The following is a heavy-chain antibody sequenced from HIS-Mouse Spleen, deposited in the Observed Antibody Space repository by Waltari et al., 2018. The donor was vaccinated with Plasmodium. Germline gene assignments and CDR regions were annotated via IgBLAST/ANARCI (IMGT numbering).Heavy chain of an antibody. J-gene: IGHJ4*02. CDR2: IYYGGST. D-gene: IGHD1-7*01. V-gene: IGHV4-39*07. CDR1: GGSISSSRSS. CDR3: ARDRITGTSYFDY. Sequence: QLQLQESGPGLVKPSETLSLTCTVAGGSISSSRSSWGWIRHPPRKGLEWIGSIYYGGSTYYNPSLKSRVTISVDTSKNQFSLKRSSVTAADTAVYYCARDRITGTSYFDYWGQGTLVTVSS.